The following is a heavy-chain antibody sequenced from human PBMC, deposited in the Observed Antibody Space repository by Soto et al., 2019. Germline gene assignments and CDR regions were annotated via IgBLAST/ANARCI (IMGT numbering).Heavy chain of an antibody. CDR3: ARGSGIVALPGELEDVKYDY. V-gene: IGHV4-34*01. Sequence: QVQLQQWGAGLVKPSETLSLSCAVYGQSFSGHSWAWIRQPPGKGVAWIGEINESGRTYYNPSLKNRVTTSTDTSKNQFSLKLSSVSAADTAAYFCARGSGIVALPGELEDVKYDYWGQGTLVNVSS. CDR1: GQSFSGHS. D-gene: IGHD1-1*01. CDR2: INESGRT. J-gene: IGHJ4*02.